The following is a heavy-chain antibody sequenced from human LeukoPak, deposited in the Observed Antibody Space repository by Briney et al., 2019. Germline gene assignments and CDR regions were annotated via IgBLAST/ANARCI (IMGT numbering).Heavy chain of an antibody. CDR1: GGTFSSYA. CDR2: IIPIFGTA. V-gene: IGHV1-69*13. D-gene: IGHD5-18*01. CDR3: ARELVRGYSFFDY. J-gene: IGHJ4*02. Sequence: GASVKVSCKASGGTFSSYAISWVRQAPGQGLEWMGGIIPIFGTANYAQKFQGRVTITADESTSTAYMELSSLRSEDTAVYCCARELVRGYSFFDYWGQGTLVTVSS.